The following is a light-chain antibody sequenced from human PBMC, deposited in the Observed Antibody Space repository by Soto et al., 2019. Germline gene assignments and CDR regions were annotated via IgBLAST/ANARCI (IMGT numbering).Light chain of an antibody. CDR1: QSVSSSS. J-gene: IGKJ1*01. CDR3: QQYGRSPRT. V-gene: IGKV3-20*01. Sequence: EIVLTQFPDTLSLSPGERATLSCRASQSVSSSSLAWYQQKRGQAPRLLIHGASSRATGIPDRFSGSGSGTDFTLTISRLEPEDFAVYYCQQYGRSPRTFGQGTKVEVK. CDR2: GAS.